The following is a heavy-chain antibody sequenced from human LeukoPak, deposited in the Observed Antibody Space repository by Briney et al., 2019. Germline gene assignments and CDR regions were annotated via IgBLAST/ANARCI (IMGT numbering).Heavy chain of an antibody. CDR3: ARVVTYYDFWSSPPQRGYFDY. V-gene: IGHV1-18*01. D-gene: IGHD3-3*01. CDR2: ISAYNGST. CDR1: GYTFTSYG. J-gene: IGHJ4*02. Sequence: ASVKVSCKASGYTFTSYGISWVRQAPGQGLEWMGWISAYNGSTNYAQKLQGRVTMTTDTSTSTAYMELRSLRSDDTAVYYCARVVTYYDFWSSPPQRGYFDYWGQGTLVTVSS.